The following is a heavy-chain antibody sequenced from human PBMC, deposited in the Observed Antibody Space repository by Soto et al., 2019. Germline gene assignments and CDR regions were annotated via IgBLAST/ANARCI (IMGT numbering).Heavy chain of an antibody. CDR3: ASYDSSSSSDY. J-gene: IGHJ4*02. CDR1: GGSISSYY. V-gene: IGHV4-59*01. CDR2: IYYSGST. Sequence: QVQLQESGPGLVKPSETLSLTCTVSGGSISSYYWSWIRQPPGKGLEWIGYIYYSGSTNYNPSLKSRVTISVDTSKNQFSLKLSSVTAADTAVYYCASYDSSSSSDYWGQGTLVTVSS. D-gene: IGHD3-22*01.